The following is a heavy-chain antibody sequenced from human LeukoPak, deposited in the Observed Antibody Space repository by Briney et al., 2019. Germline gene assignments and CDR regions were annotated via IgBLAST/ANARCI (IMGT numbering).Heavy chain of an antibody. D-gene: IGHD6-19*01. Sequence: ASVKVSCKASGYTFTSYAMNWVRQAPGQGLEWMGWINPNSGGTNYAQKFQGRVTMTRDTSISTAYMELSRLRSDDTAVYYCARVAYSSGWYYFDYWGQGTLVTVSS. CDR1: GYTFTSYA. CDR2: INPNSGGT. CDR3: ARVAYSSGWYYFDY. J-gene: IGHJ4*02. V-gene: IGHV1-2*02.